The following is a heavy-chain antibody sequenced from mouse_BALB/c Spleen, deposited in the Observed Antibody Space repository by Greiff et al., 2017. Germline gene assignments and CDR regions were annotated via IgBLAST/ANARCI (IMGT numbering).Heavy chain of an antibody. V-gene: IGHV2-9-2*01. CDR2: IWTGGGT. CDR1: GFSLTSYD. Sequence: QVQLQQSGPGLVAPSQSLSIICTVSGFSLTSYDISWIRQPPGKGLEWLGVIWTGGGTNYNSAFMSRLSISKDNSKSQVFLKMNSLQTDNTARYYGVRRLYDPYWYIDVWGAGTTVTVSS. J-gene: IGHJ1*01. D-gene: IGHD2-3*01. CDR3: VRRLYDPYWYIDV.